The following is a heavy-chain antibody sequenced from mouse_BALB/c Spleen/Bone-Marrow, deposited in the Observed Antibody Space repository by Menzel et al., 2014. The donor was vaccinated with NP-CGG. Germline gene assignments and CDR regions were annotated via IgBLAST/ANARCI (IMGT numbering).Heavy chain of an antibody. J-gene: IGHJ3*01. CDR1: GYTFTDYW. V-gene: IGHV1-69*01. Sequence: VQVVESGAELVMPGASVKMSCKASGYTFTDYWMHWVKQRPGQGLEWIGAIDTSDSYTSYNQRFKGKATLTVDESSSTAYMQLSSLTSEDSAVYYCARVGTTATFAYWGQGTLVTVSA. D-gene: IGHD1-2*01. CDR2: IDTSDSYT. CDR3: ARVGTTATFAY.